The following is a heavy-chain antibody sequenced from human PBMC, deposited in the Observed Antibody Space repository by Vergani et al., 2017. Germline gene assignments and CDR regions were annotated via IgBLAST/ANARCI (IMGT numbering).Heavy chain of an antibody. CDR3: ARVKDYYDSSGHGIDY. CDR2: INHSGST. J-gene: IGHJ4*02. D-gene: IGHD3-22*01. Sequence: QVQLQQWGAGLLKPSETLSLTCAVYGGSFSGYYWSWIRQPPGKGLEWIGEINHSGSTNYNPSLKSRVTISVETSKNKFYLKLSSVTAADTAAYYCARVKDYYDSSGHGIDYWGQGTLVTVSS. CDR1: GGSFSGYY. V-gene: IGHV4-34*01.